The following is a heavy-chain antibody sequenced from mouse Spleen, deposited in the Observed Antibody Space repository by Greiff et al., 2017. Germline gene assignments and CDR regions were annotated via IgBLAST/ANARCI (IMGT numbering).Heavy chain of an antibody. V-gene: IGHV14-4*01. CDR1: GFNIKDDY. J-gene: IGHJ2*01. CDR3: TRRLRRFDY. D-gene: IGHD2-2*01. Sequence: EVQLQQSGAELVRPGASVKLSCTASGFNIKDDYMHWVKQRPEQGLEWIGWIDPENGDTEYASKFQGKATITADTSSNTAYLQLSSLTSEDTAVYYCTRRLRRFDYWGQGTTLTVSS. CDR2: IDPENGDT.